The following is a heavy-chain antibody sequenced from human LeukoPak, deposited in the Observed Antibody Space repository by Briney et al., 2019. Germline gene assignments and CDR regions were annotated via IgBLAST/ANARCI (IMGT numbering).Heavy chain of an antibody. Sequence: GSLRLSCAASGFTFSSYGMHWVRRAPGKGLDWVAFIRYDGRNKYYADSVKGRFTISRDNAKNSLYLQMNSLRAEDTAVYYCARYPVYGSGSSFGYWGQGTLVTVSS. CDR1: GFTFSSYG. J-gene: IGHJ4*02. D-gene: IGHD3-10*01. CDR3: ARYPVYGSGSSFGY. CDR2: IRYDGRNK. V-gene: IGHV3-30*02.